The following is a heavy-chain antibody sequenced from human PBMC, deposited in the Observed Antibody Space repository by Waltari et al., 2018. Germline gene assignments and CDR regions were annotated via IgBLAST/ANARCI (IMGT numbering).Heavy chain of an antibody. V-gene: IGHV4-34*01. Sequence: QVQLQQWGAGLLKPSETLSLTCAVYGGSFSGYYWSWLRQPPGKGLEWIGEINHRVSTNNNQSLKSRVTISVDTSKNQFSQKLSSVTAADTAVDYCARAIVFLLSPPDYFDYWGQGTLVTVSS. J-gene: IGHJ4*02. D-gene: IGHD2-2*01. CDR1: GGSFSGYY. CDR2: INHRVST. CDR3: ARAIVFLLSPPDYFDY.